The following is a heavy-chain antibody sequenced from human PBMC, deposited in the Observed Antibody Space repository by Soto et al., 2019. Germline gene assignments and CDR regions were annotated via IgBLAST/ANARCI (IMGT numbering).Heavy chain of an antibody. CDR1: GASISSTTYC. D-gene: IGHD2-2*01. J-gene: IGHJ5*02. CDR3: TRGKVSTTTPNRNWFDP. V-gene: IGHV4-31*06. CDR2: IHYSGNT. Sequence: QVQLQESGPGLVKPSQTLSLTCTVSGASISSTTYCWSWIRQHPGKGLEWIGDIHYSGNTYYNPSLKSRLTLSVDTSMNQFSLKLSSVTFADTAVYYCTRGKVSTTTPNRNWFDPWGQGTLVTVSS.